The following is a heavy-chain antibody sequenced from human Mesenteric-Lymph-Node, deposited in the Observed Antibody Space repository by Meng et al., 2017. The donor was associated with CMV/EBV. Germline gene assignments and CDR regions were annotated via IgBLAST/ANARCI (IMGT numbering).Heavy chain of an antibody. V-gene: IGHV4-39*07. CDR2: IYYSGST. Sequence: SETLSLTCTVSGGSISSSSYYWGWIRQPPGKGLEWIGSIYYSGSTYYNPSLKSRVTISVDTSKNQFSLKLSSVTAADTAVHYCARSYYYDRSGDGDGFDIWGQGTMVTVSS. J-gene: IGHJ3*02. D-gene: IGHD3-22*01. CDR1: GGSISSSSYY. CDR3: ARSYYYDRSGDGDGFDI.